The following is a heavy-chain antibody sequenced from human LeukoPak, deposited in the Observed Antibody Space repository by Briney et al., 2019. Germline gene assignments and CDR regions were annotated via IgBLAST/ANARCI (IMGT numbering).Heavy chain of an antibody. V-gene: IGHV1-18*01. D-gene: IGHD3-22*01. Sequence: ASVKVSCKASGYTFTSYGISWVRQAPGQGHEWMGWISAYNGNTNYAQKLQGRVTMTTDTSTSTAYMELRSLRSDDTAVYYCARDWADYYDSSGYYTEPYFDYWGQGTLVTVSS. J-gene: IGHJ4*02. CDR3: ARDWADYYDSSGYYTEPYFDY. CDR2: ISAYNGNT. CDR1: GYTFTSYG.